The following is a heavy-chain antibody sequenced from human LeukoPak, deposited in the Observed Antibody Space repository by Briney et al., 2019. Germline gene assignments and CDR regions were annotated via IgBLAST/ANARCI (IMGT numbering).Heavy chain of an antibody. CDR2: INPNSGGT. CDR3: TRALGSDY. CDR1: GYTFTDYY. V-gene: IGHV1-2*02. D-gene: IGHD1-26*01. Sequence: GASVKVSCKASGYTFTDYYLNWVRQAPGRGLERMGWINPNSGGTNYAQKFQGRVTMTRDTSISTAYMELSSLRSDDTAMYYCTRALGSDYWGQGTLVTVSS. J-gene: IGHJ4*02.